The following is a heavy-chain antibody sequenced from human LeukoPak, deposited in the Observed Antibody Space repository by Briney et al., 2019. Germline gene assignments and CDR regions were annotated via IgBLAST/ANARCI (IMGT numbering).Heavy chain of an antibody. CDR1: GFTFSDYS. J-gene: IGHJ5*02. CDR3: ARDAGGRTQREGWFDP. V-gene: IGHV3-21*06. Sequence: GSLRLSCAASGFTFSDYSMNWVRQAPGKGLEWVASTSSGSSWIYYADSVRGRFTISRDNAKNLLYLQMNSLRVEDTAIYYCARDAGGRTQREGWFDPWGQGTLVTVSS. D-gene: IGHD1-1*01. CDR2: TSSGSSWI.